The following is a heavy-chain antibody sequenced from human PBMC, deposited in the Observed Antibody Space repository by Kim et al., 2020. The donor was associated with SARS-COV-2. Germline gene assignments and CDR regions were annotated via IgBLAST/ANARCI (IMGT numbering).Heavy chain of an antibody. CDR1: GFTFSSYS. CDR3: ARDRESITIFGVVIIYYFDY. CDR2: ISSSSSYI. Sequence: GGSLRLSCAASGFTFSSYSMNWVRQAPGKGLEWVSSISSSSSYIYYADSVKGRFTISRDNAKNSLYLQMNSLRAEDTAVYYCARDRESITIFGVVIIYYFDYWGQGTLVTVSS. D-gene: IGHD3-3*01. V-gene: IGHV3-21*01. J-gene: IGHJ4*02.